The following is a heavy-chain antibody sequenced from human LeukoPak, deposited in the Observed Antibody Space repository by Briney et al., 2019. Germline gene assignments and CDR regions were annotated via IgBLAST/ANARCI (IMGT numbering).Heavy chain of an antibody. Sequence: SVKVSCKASGGTFSSYAISWVRQAPGQGLEWMGRIIPILGIANYAQKFQGRVTVTADKSTSTAYMELSSLRSEDTAVYYCARDGDGGNSDYWGQGTLVTVSS. CDR2: IIPILGIA. V-gene: IGHV1-69*04. CDR1: GGTFSSYA. CDR3: ARDGDGGNSDY. J-gene: IGHJ4*02. D-gene: IGHD4-23*01.